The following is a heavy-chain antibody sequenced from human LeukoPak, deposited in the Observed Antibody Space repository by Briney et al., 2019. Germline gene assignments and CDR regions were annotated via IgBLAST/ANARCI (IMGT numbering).Heavy chain of an antibody. CDR2: ISSSGSTI. D-gene: IGHD3-10*02. CDR1: GFTFSSNA. CDR3: AELGITMIGGV. Sequence: GGSLRLSCAASGFTFSSNAMTWVRQAPGKGLEWVSYISSSGSTIYYADSVKGRFTISRDSAKNSLYLQMNSLRAEDTAVYYCAELGITMIGGVWGKGTTVTISS. V-gene: IGHV3-48*03. J-gene: IGHJ6*04.